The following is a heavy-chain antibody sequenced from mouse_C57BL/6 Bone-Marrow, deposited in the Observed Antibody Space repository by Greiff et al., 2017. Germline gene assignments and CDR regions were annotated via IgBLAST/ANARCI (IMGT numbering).Heavy chain of an antibody. D-gene: IGHD1-1*01. CDR1: GYAFSSYW. J-gene: IGHJ4*01. V-gene: IGHV1-80*01. CDR2: IYPGDGDT. CDR3: ARAGYYGSSYYYAMDY. Sequence: QVQLQQSGAELVKPGASVKISCKASGYAFSSYWMNWVKQWPGKGLEWIGQIYPGDGDTNYNGKFKGKATLTADKSSSTAYMQLSSLTSEDSAVYFCARAGYYGSSYYYAMDYWGQGTSVTVSS.